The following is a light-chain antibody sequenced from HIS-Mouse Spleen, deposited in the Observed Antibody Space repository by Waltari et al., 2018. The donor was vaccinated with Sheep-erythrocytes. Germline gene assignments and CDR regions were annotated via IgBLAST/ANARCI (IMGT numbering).Light chain of an antibody. Sequence: DIQMTQSPSTLSASVGDRVTITCRASQSISSWLAWYQQKPGKAPKLLIYKASSLESGVPSRFSCSGSGTDFTLKISRVEAEDVGVYYCMQALQSPRLTFGGGTKVEIK. CDR1: QSISSW. CDR2: KAS. CDR3: MQALQSPRLT. V-gene: IGKV1-5*03. J-gene: IGKJ4*01.